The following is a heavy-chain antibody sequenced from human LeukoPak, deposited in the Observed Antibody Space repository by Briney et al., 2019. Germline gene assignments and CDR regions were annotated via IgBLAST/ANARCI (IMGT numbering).Heavy chain of an antibody. CDR1: GFTFNSYA. J-gene: IGHJ4*02. Sequence: GGSLRLSCAASGFTFNSYAMNWVRQAPGKGLEWVSSITADGGSTYYADSVKGRFTISRDNSKNTLYLQMNSLRAEDTAVYYCAQGGHTVATHIHSWGQGTLVTVSS. CDR2: ITADGGST. D-gene: IGHD4-23*01. CDR3: AQGGHTVATHIHS. V-gene: IGHV3-23*01.